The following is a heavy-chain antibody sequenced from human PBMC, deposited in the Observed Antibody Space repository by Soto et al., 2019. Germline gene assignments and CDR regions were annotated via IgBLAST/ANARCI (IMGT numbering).Heavy chain of an antibody. D-gene: IGHD6-19*01. CDR2: IDWDDDK. CDR3: ARYIAVAGYFDY. Sequence: SGPTLVNPTQTLTLTCTFSGFSLSTSGMCVSWIRQPPGKALEWLALIDWDDDKYYTTSLKTRLTISKDTSKNQVVLTMTNMDPVDTATYYCARYIAVAGYFDYWGQGTLVTVSS. V-gene: IGHV2-70*01. CDR1: GFSLSTSGMC. J-gene: IGHJ4*02.